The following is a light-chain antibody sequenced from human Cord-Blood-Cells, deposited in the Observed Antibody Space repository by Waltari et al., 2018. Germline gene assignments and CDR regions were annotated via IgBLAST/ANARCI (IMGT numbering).Light chain of an antibody. CDR2: AAS. CDR3: QQNYSNPLT. J-gene: IGKJ4*02. V-gene: IGKV1-5*01. Sequence: DIQMTQSPSTLSASVGDRVTITCRASQSISSWLAWYQQKPGKAPKLLIYAASSLQSGVPSRFSGSGSGTDFTLTISSLQPDDFATYYCQQNYSNPLTFGEGTKVEIK. CDR1: QSISSW.